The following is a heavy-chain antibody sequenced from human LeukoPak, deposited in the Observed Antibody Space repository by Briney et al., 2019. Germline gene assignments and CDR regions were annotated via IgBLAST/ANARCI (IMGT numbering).Heavy chain of an antibody. CDR3: ATSFRAVNWFDP. V-gene: IGHV1-46*01. CDR2: INPSGGRT. CDR1: GYTFTRYY. D-gene: IGHD3-10*01. Sequence: ASVKVSCKASGYTFTRYYMNWVRQAPGKGLEWMEIINPSGGRTNYAQKFQGRVTMTRDTSTSTIYMEVSSLRSEDTAVYYCATSFRAVNWFDPWGQGTLVTVSS. J-gene: IGHJ5*02.